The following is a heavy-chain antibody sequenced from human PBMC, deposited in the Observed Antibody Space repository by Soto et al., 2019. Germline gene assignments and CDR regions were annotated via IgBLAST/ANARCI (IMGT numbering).Heavy chain of an antibody. CDR3: ARYTAMALSHFYGLDV. CDR1: GGSISSGAYY. CDR2: VYYSGGT. J-gene: IGHJ6*02. V-gene: IGHV4-30-4*01. D-gene: IGHD5-18*01. Sequence: QVQLQESGPGLVKPSQTLSLTCTVSGGSISSGAYYWNWIRQPPGKGLEWIGYVYYSGGTYYTPSLKSRVILSIDTSKNQCSLNLTSVTAADTAVYYCARYTAMALSHFYGLDVWGQGTTVTVSS.